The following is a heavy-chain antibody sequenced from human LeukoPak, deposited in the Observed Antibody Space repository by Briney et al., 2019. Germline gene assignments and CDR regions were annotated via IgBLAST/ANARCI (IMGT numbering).Heavy chain of an antibody. D-gene: IGHD3-10*01. V-gene: IGHV3-7*01. J-gene: IGHJ4*02. CDR1: GFTFSSYW. CDR3: ARDFYASGSLDY. Sequence: GGSLRLSCAASGFTFSSYWMNWVRQAPGKGLEWVANIKQDGSDKYHVDSVRGRFTISRDNTKNSLYLQMNSLRAEDTAVYYCARDFYASGSLDYWGQGTLVTVSS. CDR2: IKQDGSDK.